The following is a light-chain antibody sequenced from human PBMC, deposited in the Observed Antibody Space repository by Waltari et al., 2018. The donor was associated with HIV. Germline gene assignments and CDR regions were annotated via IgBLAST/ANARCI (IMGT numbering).Light chain of an antibody. Sequence: SVLTQPPSASGTPGQRVTISCSGSTSNIGSNDVFWYQHLPGAAPKLLIHRNNQRPSGVPDRFSGSTSGTSASLAISGLRSEDEADYYGVAWDDSLRGVVFGGGTKVAAL. CDR3: VAWDDSLRGVV. CDR1: TSNIGSND. CDR2: RNN. V-gene: IGLV1-47*01. J-gene: IGLJ2*01.